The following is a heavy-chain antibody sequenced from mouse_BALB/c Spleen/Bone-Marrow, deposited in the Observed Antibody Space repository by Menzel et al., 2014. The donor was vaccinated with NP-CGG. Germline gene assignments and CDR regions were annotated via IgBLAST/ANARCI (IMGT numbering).Heavy chain of an antibody. CDR3: ARNGYYYSMDY. Sequence: QVQLKQSGPGLVQPSQSLSITCTVSGFSLTSDGVHWVRQSPRKGLEWLGVMWSGGSTDYNAAFISRLSISKDNSRSQVFFKMSSLQTNDTAIYYCARNGYYYSMDYWGRGTSVTVSS. V-gene: IGHV2-2*02. D-gene: IGHD2-2*01. J-gene: IGHJ4*01. CDR1: GFSLTSDG. CDR2: MWSGGST.